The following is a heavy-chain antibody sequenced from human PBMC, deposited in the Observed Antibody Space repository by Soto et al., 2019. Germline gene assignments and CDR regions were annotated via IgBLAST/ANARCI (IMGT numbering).Heavy chain of an antibody. CDR2: INPSGGST. D-gene: IGHD3-3*01. CDR1: GYTFTSYY. Sequence: GASVKVSCKASGYTFTSYYMHWVRQAPGQGLEWMGIINPSGGSTSYAQKFQGRVTMTRDTSTSTVYMELSSLRPEDTAVYYCARDRDQYYDFWSGYRRAPFDPWGQGTLVTVSS. V-gene: IGHV1-46*03. J-gene: IGHJ5*02. CDR3: ARDRDQYYDFWSGYRRAPFDP.